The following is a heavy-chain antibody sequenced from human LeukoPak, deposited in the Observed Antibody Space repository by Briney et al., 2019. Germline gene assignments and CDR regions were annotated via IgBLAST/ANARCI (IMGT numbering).Heavy chain of an antibody. D-gene: IGHD3-16*01. CDR2: INPDTDFT. Sequence: ASVKVSCKTSGYRFTDDYIHWVRRAPGQGLEWMGWINPDTDFTNYAPKFRGRVIMTRDTSISTAYMEVRRLTFDDTAIYYCAPTSEAYTSNWSVWGQGTLVTVSP. CDR1: GYRFTDDY. J-gene: IGHJ4*02. V-gene: IGHV1-2*02. CDR3: APTSEAYTSNWSV.